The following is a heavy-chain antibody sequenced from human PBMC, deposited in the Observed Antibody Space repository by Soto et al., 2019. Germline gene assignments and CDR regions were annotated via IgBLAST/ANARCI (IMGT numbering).Heavy chain of an antibody. CDR1: GFTFSSYE. D-gene: IGHD2-2*02. CDR3: ARDGYCSSTSCYTNYYYYGMDV. CDR2: ISSSGSTI. J-gene: IGHJ6*02. V-gene: IGHV3-48*03. Sequence: GGSLRLSCAASGFTFSSYEMNWVRQAPGKGLEWVSYISSSGSTIYYADSVKGRFTISRDNSKNTLYLQMNSLRAEDTAVYYCARDGYCSSTSCYTNYYYYGMDVWGQGPRSPSP.